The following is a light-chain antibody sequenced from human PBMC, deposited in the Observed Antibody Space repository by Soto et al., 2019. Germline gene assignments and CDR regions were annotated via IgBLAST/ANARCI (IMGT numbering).Light chain of an antibody. CDR2: GAS. J-gene: IGKJ1*01. Sequence: ETVLTQSQGTLSLSPGERATLSCRASQTIRSNYLAWYRQTPGQAPRLLIYGASNRATGIADSFSGSGSGTDFTRIISRLEPEDFALYYCQQYGSSPWTFGQGTKVEIK. CDR1: QTIRSNY. CDR3: QQYGSSPWT. V-gene: IGKV3-20*01.